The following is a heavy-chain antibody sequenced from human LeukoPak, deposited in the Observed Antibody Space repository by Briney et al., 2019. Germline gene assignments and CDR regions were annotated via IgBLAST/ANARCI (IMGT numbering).Heavy chain of an antibody. Sequence: PSETLSLTCAVCGYSISSGYYWGWIRQPPGKGLEGIGSIYHSGRTYYNPSLKRRVTISGERSKNQFSLKLSSVTAADTAVYYCASLRYFDWLLYLHAFDIWGQGTMVTVSS. J-gene: IGHJ3*02. CDR3: ASLRYFDWLLYLHAFDI. CDR1: GYSISSGYY. CDR2: IYHSGRT. D-gene: IGHD3-9*01. V-gene: IGHV4-38-2*01.